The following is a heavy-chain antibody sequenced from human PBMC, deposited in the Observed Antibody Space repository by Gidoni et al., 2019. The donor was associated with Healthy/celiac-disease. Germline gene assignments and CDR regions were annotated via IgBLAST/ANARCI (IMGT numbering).Heavy chain of an antibody. CDR2: MNPNSGNT. CDR1: GYTFPSYD. D-gene: IGHD3-22*01. Sequence: QAQLVQSGAEVQKPGASVQVSCQASGYTFPSYDINWVRQDTGQGLEWMGWMNPNSGNTGYAQKFQGRVTMTRNTSISTAYMELSSLRSEDTAVYYCARPWDYYDSSGHLYYWGQGTLVTVSS. CDR3: ARPWDYYDSSGHLYY. V-gene: IGHV1-8*01. J-gene: IGHJ4*02.